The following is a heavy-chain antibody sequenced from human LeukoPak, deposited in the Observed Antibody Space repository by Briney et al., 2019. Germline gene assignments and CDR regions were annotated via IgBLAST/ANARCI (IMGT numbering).Heavy chain of an antibody. CDR2: IYSDGRT. Sequence: PGGSLRLSCAASGFTFSGYAMSWVRQAPGKGLEWVSTIYSDGRTYYADSVKGRFTISRDNSKNTLYLQVNSLRAEDTAVYYCARGYYDSSGYNTFDYWGQGTLVTVSS. CDR1: GFTFSGYA. CDR3: ARGYYDSSGYNTFDY. J-gene: IGHJ4*02. V-gene: IGHV3-23*01. D-gene: IGHD3-22*01.